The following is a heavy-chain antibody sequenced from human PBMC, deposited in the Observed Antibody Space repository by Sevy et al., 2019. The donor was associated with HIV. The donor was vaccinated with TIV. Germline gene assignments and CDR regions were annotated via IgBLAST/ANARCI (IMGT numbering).Heavy chain of an antibody. J-gene: IGHJ5*02. D-gene: IGHD3-3*01. CDR3: AATTDTIFGVVLMNNWFDP. Sequence: ASVKVSCKASAFTFSTSVVQWVRQSRGQRLEWIGWIVVGSGSTNYAQKFQGRVTFTRDMSTNTAYMEMSSLRSDDTAVYYCAATTDTIFGVVLMNNWFDPWGQGTLVTVSS. V-gene: IGHV1-58*01. CDR2: IVVGSGST. CDR1: AFTFSTSV.